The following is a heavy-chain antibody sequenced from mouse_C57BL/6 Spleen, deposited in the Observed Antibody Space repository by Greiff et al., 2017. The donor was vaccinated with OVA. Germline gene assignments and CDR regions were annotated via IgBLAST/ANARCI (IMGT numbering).Heavy chain of an antibody. CDR2: INPYNGDT. CDR1: GYSFTGYF. V-gene: IGHV1-20*01. J-gene: IGHJ3*01. Sequence: EVKLVESGPELVKPGDSVKISCKASGYSFTGYFMNWVMQSHGKSLEWIGRINPYNGDTFYNQKFKGKATLTVDKSSSTAHMELRSLTSEDSAVYYCARMGEGFAYWGQGTLVTVSA. CDR3: ARMGEGFAY. D-gene: IGHD4-1*01.